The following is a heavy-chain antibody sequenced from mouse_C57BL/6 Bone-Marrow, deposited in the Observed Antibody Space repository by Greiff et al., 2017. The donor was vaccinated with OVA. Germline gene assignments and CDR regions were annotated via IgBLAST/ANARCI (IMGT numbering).Heavy chain of an antibody. J-gene: IGHJ2*01. CDR3: VKAAPYYCSSYLDY. CDR2: ISNKANGYTS. V-gene: IGHV7-4*01. D-gene: IGHD1-1*01. Sequence: EVQLVESGGGLVQPGSSLRLSCAASGFTFTDYYMSWVRQPPGKVLEWLALISNKANGYTSEYTASVKGRFTISRDNSQNIPYLQMNTLRAKDSATYYCVKAAPYYCSSYLDYWGQGTTLTVSS. CDR1: GFTFTDYY.